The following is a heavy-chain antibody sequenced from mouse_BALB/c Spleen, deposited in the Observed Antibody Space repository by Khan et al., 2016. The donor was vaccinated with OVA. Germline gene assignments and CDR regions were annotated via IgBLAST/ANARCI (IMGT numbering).Heavy chain of an antibody. CDR1: GYTFTNAG. J-gene: IGHJ4*01. CDR2: INTHSGVP. CDR3: ARGGAAYYKNDGDARDY. D-gene: IGHD2-12*01. V-gene: IGHV9-4*02. Sequence: QIQLVQSGPELKRPGETVRISCKASGYTFTNAGMQWVQKMPGKGLKWIGWINTHSGVPKYAEAFKGRFAFSLDTSATTAYLQITNLKNEDTATYDCARGGAAYYKNDGDARDYWGQGTSVTVSS.